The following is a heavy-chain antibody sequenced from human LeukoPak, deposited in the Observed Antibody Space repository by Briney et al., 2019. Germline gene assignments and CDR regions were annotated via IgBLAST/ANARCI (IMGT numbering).Heavy chain of an antibody. CDR1: GFTFSNYA. CDR3: ARDCSGGACYSVFDY. CDR2: TNWNGGNK. Sequence: GGSLRLSCAASGFTFSNYAMSWVRQVPGKGLEWVSHTNWNGGNKHYADSVQGRFTISRDNAKNSLYLQMNSLRAEDTAFYYCARDCSGGACYSVFDYWGQGTLVTVSS. J-gene: IGHJ4*02. D-gene: IGHD2-15*01. V-gene: IGHV3-20*04.